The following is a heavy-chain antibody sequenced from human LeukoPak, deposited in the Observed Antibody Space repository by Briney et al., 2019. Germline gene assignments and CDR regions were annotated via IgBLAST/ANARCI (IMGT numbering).Heavy chain of an antibody. CDR3: ALKPAYYDSSGSTDY. CDR2: IYYTGST. CDR1: GGSIGTYY. Sequence: KPSETLSLTCTVSGGSIGTYYWSWIRQPPGKGLEWIAYIYYTGSTSYNPSLKSRVAISVDTSKNQFSLKLSPVTAADTAVYYCALKPAYYDSSGSTDYWGQGTLVTVSS. D-gene: IGHD3-22*01. V-gene: IGHV4-59*08. J-gene: IGHJ4*02.